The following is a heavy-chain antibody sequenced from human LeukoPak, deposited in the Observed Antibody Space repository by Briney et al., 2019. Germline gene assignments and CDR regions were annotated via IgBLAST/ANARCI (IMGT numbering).Heavy chain of an antibody. J-gene: IGHJ3*02. D-gene: IGHD3-3*01. CDR2: IYPGDSDT. CDR3: ARGAYYDFWSALGANAFDI. V-gene: IGHV5-51*01. CDR1: GYSFTSYW. Sequence: GESLKISCXGSGYSFTSYWIGWVRQMPGKGLEWMGIIYPGDSDTRYSPSFQGQVTISADKSISTAYLQWSSLKASDTAMYYCARGAYYDFWSALGANAFDIWGQGTMVTVSS.